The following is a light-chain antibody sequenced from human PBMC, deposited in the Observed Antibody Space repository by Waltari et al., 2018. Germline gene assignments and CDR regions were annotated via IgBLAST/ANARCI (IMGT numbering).Light chain of an antibody. CDR1: SSNIGAHYD. Sequence: QSVLTQPPSMSGAPGQRVTIPCTGSSSNIGAHYDVHWYPQPPETSPNLLIYANNNRPSEVPDRFSASKSGTSAFLAIAGLQPEDEADYYCQSFDASLGYVFGTGTRVTVL. J-gene: IGLJ1*01. CDR3: QSFDASLGYV. CDR2: ANN. V-gene: IGLV1-40*01.